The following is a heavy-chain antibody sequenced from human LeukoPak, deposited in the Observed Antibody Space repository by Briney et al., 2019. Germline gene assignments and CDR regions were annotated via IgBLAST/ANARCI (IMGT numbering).Heavy chain of an antibody. CDR3: AKDDVRDGYNFFDY. CDR2: ISYSGGRT. D-gene: IGHD5-24*01. CDR1: VFTFSSYA. J-gene: IGHJ4*02. V-gene: IGHV3-23*01. Sequence: LGGSLRLSCAASVFTFSSYAMSWVRQAPGKGLEWISVISYSGGRTYYADSVKGRFTISRDNSKNTLYLQMNSLRAEDTAVYYCAKDDVRDGYNFFDYWGQGTLVTVSS.